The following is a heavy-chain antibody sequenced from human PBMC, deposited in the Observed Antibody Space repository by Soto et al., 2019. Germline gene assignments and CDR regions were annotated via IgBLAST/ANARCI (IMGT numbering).Heavy chain of an antibody. Sequence: ASVKVSCKASGYTFTSYDINWVRQATGQGLEWMGWMNPNSGNTGYAQKFQGRVTMTRNTSISTAYMELSSLRSEDTAVYYCAREWSPTGTNDHWGQGTLVTVSS. V-gene: IGHV1-8*01. CDR1: GYTFTSYD. J-gene: IGHJ4*02. CDR3: AREWSPTGTNDH. CDR2: MNPNSGNT. D-gene: IGHD1-1*01.